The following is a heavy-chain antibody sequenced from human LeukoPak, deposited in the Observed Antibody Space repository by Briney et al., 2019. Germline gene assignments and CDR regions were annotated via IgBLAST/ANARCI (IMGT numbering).Heavy chain of an antibody. CDR1: GGSITSSNW. J-gene: IGHJ5*02. V-gene: IGHV4-4*02. CDR2: IYHSGGT. D-gene: IGHD3-10*01. Sequence: SGTLSLTCAVSGGSITSSNWWSWVRQPPGKGLEWIGEIYHSGGTNYNPSLKSRVTISVDKSKNQFSLELNSVTAADTAVYYCARATYYYNSGSYSWGQGTLVTVSS. CDR3: ARATYYYNSGSYS.